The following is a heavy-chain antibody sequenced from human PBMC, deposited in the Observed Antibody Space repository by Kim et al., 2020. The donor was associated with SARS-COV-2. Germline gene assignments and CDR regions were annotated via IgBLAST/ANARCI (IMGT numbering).Heavy chain of an antibody. V-gene: IGHV5-10-1*01. CDR2: IDPSDSYT. CDR3: ARPRGKLGYCSSTSCSDSWFDP. D-gene: IGHD2-2*01. J-gene: IGHJ5*02. Sequence: AESLKISCKGSGYSFTSYWISWVRQMPGKGLEWMGRIDPSDSYTNYSPSFQGHVTISADKSISTAYLQWSSLKASDTAMYYCARPRGKLGYCSSTSCSDSWFDPWGQGTLVTVSS. CDR1: GYSFTSYW.